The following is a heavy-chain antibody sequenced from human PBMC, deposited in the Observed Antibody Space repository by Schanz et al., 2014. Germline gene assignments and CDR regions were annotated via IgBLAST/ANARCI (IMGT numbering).Heavy chain of an antibody. J-gene: IGHJ4*02. CDR1: GFTFSSYS. D-gene: IGHD5-12*01. CDR3: ARKVVATIGGYYDN. Sequence: EVQLAESGGGVVQPGRSLRLSCAASGFTFSSYSLNWVRQARGKGLEWVSAMNESHSTIYYADSVRGRFTISRDNAENTLFLQMNSLRAEDTAVYYCARKVVATIGGYYDNWGQGTLVIVSS. V-gene: IGHV3-23*04. CDR2: MNESHSTI.